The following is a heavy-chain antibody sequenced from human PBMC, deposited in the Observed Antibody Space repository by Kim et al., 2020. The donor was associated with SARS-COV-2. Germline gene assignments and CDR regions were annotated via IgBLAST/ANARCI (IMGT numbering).Heavy chain of an antibody. Sequence: ASVKVSCKASGYTFTNYHIHWVRQAPGQGLEWMGRINPDNGDTNYAQKFQGRVTMTRATSIRTAYMELSRLRSDDTAVYFCATGQLELRKYWGQGTLVTVSS. CDR1: GYTFTNYH. V-gene: IGHV1-2*06. CDR2: INPDNGDT. J-gene: IGHJ4*02. D-gene: IGHD1-7*01. CDR3: ATGQLELRKY.